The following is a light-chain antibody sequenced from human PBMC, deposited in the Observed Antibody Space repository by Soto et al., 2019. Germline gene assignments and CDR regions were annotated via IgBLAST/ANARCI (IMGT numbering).Light chain of an antibody. CDR3: QQDGSSPLT. V-gene: IGKV3-20*01. Sequence: EIVLTQSPGTLSLSPGERATLSCRASQSVSNNYLAWYQQKPGQAPRLLISGASSRATGIPDRFNGSGSGTDFTLTISRLEPEDFAGYYCQQDGSSPLTFGGGTKVEIK. CDR2: GAS. J-gene: IGKJ4*01. CDR1: QSVSNNY.